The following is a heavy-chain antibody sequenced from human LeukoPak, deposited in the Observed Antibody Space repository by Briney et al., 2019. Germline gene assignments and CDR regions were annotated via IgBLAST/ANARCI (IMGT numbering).Heavy chain of an antibody. CDR1: GFTFSSYA. V-gene: IGHV3-23*01. D-gene: IGHD1-26*01. CDR2: ISGSGGST. J-gene: IGHJ3*01. Sequence: GGCLRLSCAASGFTFSSYAMSWVRQAPGKGLEWVSAISGSGGSTYYADSVKGRFTISRDNAKNSLYLQMNSMRVEDTAIYYCAREGIVGARDAFDFWGQGTMVTVSS. CDR3: AREGIVGARDAFDF.